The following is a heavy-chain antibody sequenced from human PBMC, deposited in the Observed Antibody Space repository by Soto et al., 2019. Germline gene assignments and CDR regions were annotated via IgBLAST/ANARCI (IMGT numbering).Heavy chain of an antibody. CDR3: ARHIAVSGTGGFDF. J-gene: IGHJ4*02. CDR1: GGSISSNW. CDR2: IYHSGST. D-gene: IGHD2-21*01. V-gene: IGHV4-4*02. Sequence: QVHLQESGPGLIKPSGTLSLTCAVSGGSISSNWWSWVRQPPGKGLEWIGGIYHSGSTNYNPSLMNRVTMSMDKSQNHRSLNLNPETAADTAVYYCARHIAVSGTGGFDFWGRGTLVTVSS.